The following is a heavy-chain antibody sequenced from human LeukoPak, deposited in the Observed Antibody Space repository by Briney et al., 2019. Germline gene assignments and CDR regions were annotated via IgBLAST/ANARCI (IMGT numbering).Heavy chain of an antibody. Sequence: PGGSLRLSCAASGFTFSSHGMNWVRQAPGKGLEWVSSISSSSSYIYYADSVKGRFTISRDNAKNSLYLQMNSLRAEDTAVYYCARELAAAHMDVWGKGTTVTVSS. V-gene: IGHV3-21*01. CDR1: GFTFSSHG. J-gene: IGHJ6*03. CDR3: ARELAAAHMDV. D-gene: IGHD6-13*01. CDR2: ISSSSSYI.